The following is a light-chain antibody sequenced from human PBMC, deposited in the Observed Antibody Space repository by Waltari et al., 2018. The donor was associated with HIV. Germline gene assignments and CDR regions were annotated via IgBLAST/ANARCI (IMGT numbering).Light chain of an antibody. J-gene: IGLJ2*01. CDR3: QAWDRGTAV. CDR1: KLGDKY. Sequence: SYELTQPPSVSVSPGQTASITCSGDKLGDKYTCWYQQKPGQSPVVVIYQDNKRPSGIAARFSGSNSGNTATLTISGTQAMDEADYYCQAWDRGTAVFGGGTKLTVL. V-gene: IGLV3-1*01. CDR2: QDN.